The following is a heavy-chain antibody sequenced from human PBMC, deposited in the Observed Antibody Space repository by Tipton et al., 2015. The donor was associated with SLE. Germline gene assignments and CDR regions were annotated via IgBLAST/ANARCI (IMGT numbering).Heavy chain of an antibody. D-gene: IGHD2-8*02. Sequence: TLSLTCAVSDFSVSSSHYCGWFRQPPGKGLEWIGTIYLSGSTYYNPSLKSRVSISEDTSRNQFSLNLSSVTAADTAVYYCARAVARVVYARVRALDIWGQGTLVTVSS. CDR1: DFSVSSSHY. CDR3: ARAVARVVYARVRALDI. V-gene: IGHV4-38-2*01. J-gene: IGHJ3*02. CDR2: IYLSGST.